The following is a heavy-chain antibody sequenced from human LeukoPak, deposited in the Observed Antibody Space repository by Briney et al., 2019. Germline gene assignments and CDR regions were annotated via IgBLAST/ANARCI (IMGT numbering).Heavy chain of an antibody. J-gene: IGHJ5*02. V-gene: IGHV4-34*01. Sequence: PSETLSLTCAVYGGSFSGYYWSWIRQPPGKGLEWIGEINHSGSTNYNPSLKSRVTISVDTSKNQFSLKLSSVTAADTAVYYCARGPVSIRLLLGKHNWFDPWGQGTLVTVSS. CDR3: ARGPVSIRLLLGKHNWFDP. CDR2: INHSGST. D-gene: IGHD2-15*01. CDR1: GGSFSGYY.